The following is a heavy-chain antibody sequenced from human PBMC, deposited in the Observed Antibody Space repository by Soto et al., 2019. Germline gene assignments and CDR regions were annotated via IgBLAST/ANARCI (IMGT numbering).Heavy chain of an antibody. CDR2: ISYDGSNK. CDR3: AKKVMDV. Sequence: QVQLVESGGGVVQPGRSLRLSCAASGFTFSSYGMHWVRQAPGKGLEWVAVISYDGSNKYYADSVKGRFTISRDNSKNTLYLKMNSIGVEDCDVYYCAKKVMDVWGQGTTVTVSS. V-gene: IGHV3-30*18. CDR1: GFTFSSYG. J-gene: IGHJ6*02.